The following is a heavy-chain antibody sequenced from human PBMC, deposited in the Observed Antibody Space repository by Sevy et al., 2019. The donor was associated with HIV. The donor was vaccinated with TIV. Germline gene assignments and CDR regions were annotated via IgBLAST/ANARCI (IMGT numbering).Heavy chain of an antibody. CDR3: AKDYRIYCSRTSCLFDY. D-gene: IGHD2-2*01. J-gene: IGHJ4*02. CDR2: IRYDGSNS. V-gene: IGHV3-30*02. Sequence: GGSLRLSCAASGFTFSSYWMSWVRQAPGKGLEWVAFIRYDGSNSYSADSVKGRFTISRDNSKNTLYLQINSLRAEDTAVYYCAKDYRIYCSRTSCLFDYWGQGTLVTVSS. CDR1: GFTFSSYW.